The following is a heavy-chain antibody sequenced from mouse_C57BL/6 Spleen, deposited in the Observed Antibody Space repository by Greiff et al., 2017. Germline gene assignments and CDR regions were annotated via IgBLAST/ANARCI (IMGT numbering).Heavy chain of an antibody. Sequence: EVQLQQSGPELVKPGASVKISCKASGYTFTDYYMNWVKQSHGKSLEWIGDINPNNGGTSYNQKFKGKATLTVYKSSSTAYMELRSLTSEDSAVYYCARLPAYWGQGTLVTVSA. CDR2: INPNNGGT. D-gene: IGHD5-5*01. V-gene: IGHV1-26*01. J-gene: IGHJ3*01. CDR1: GYTFTDYY. CDR3: ARLPAY.